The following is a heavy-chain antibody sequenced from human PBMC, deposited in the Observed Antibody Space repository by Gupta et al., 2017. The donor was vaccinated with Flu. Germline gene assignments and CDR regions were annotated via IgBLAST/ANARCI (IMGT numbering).Heavy chain of an antibody. V-gene: IGHV3-21*01. CDR3: ARVSRSDCTNGVCYPNFDY. J-gene: IGHJ4*02. CDR2: ISSSSSYI. Sequence: WVRQAPGKGLEWVSSISSSSSYIYYADSVKGRFTISRDNAKNSLYLQMNSLRAEDTAVYYCARVSRSDCTNGVCYPNFDYWGQGTLVTVSS. D-gene: IGHD2-8*01.